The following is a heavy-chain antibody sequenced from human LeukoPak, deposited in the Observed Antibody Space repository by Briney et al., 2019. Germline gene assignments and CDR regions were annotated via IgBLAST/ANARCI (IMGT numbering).Heavy chain of an antibody. Sequence: ASVKVSCKASRYIFTGYFIHWVRQVPGQGLEWMGWINPNSGGTNYAQKFQGWVTMTRDTSISTAYMELSRLRSDDTAVYYCARDPGGNPSVYYGMDVWGQGTTVTVSS. CDR1: RYIFTGYF. CDR3: ARDPGGNPSVYYGMDV. J-gene: IGHJ6*02. CDR2: INPNSGGT. V-gene: IGHV1-2*04. D-gene: IGHD4-23*01.